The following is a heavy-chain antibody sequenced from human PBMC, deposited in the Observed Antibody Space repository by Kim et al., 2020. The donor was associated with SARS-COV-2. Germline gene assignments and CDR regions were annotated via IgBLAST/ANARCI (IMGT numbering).Heavy chain of an antibody. D-gene: IGHD6-13*01. V-gene: IGHV3-23*01. Sequence: ADAVKGRFTISRDNSKNTLYLQMNSLRAEDTAVYYCAKEHRSPYSSSHDPWGQGTLVTVSS. CDR3: AKEHRSPYSSSHDP. J-gene: IGHJ5*02.